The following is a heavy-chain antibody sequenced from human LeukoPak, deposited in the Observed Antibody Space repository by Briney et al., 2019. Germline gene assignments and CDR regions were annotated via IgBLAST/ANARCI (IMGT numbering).Heavy chain of an antibody. J-gene: IGHJ4*02. CDR1: GGSISSGTYS. D-gene: IGHD6-13*01. CDR2: IFYTGST. V-gene: IGHV4-61*01. Sequence: LETLSLTCAVSGGSISSGTYSWSWIRQPPGKGLEWIGYIFYTGSTNYNPSLKSRVTISVDTSKNQFSLKLSSVTAADTAVYYCARGMDEQLATTFDYWGQGTLVTVSS. CDR3: ARGMDEQLATTFDY.